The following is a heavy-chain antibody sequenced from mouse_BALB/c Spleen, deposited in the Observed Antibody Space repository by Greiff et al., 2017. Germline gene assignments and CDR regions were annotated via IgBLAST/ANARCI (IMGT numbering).Heavy chain of an antibody. CDR2: ISCYNGAT. Sequence: LVKTGASVKISCKASGYSFTGYYMHWVKQSHGKSLEWIGYISCYNGATSYNQKFKGKATFTVDTSSSTAYMQFNSLTSEDSAVYYCARRGLVYEYDEAMDYWGQGTTVTVSS. J-gene: IGHJ4*01. CDR1: GYSFTGYY. D-gene: IGHD2-4*01. V-gene: IGHV1S34*01. CDR3: ARRGLVYEYDEAMDY.